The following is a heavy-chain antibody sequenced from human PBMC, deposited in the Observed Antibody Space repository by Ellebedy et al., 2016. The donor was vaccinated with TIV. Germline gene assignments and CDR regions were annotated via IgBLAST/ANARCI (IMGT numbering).Heavy chain of an antibody. V-gene: IGHV4-31*03. Sequence: SETLSLTXTVSGVSMNNFDYFWTWIRQHPGEGLEWIGNIHSTGSTHYSTSLKSRLTISLDTSKNQFSLKLSSVTAADTAVYYCARDLVGVVVMPLPKWFDPWGQGTLVTVS. CDR2: IHSTGST. D-gene: IGHD2-15*01. J-gene: IGHJ5*02. CDR3: ARDLVGVVVMPLPKWFDP. CDR1: GVSMNNFDYF.